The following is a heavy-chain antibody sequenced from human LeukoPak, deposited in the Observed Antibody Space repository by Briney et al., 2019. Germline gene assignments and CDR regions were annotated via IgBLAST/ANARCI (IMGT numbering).Heavy chain of an antibody. CDR1: GGPISSYY. CDR2: IYYSGST. CDR3: ARGEGDGSYFDN. J-gene: IGHJ4*02. Sequence: PSETLSLTCTVSGGPISSYYWSWIRQPPGKGLEWIGYIYYSGSTNYNPSLKSRVTISVDTSKNQFSLKLSSVTAADTAVYYCARGEGDGSYFDNWGQGTLVTVSS. D-gene: IGHD2-15*01. V-gene: IGHV4-59*01.